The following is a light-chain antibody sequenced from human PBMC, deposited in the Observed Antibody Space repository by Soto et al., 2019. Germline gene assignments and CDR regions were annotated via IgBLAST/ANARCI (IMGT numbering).Light chain of an antibody. CDR2: DAS. CDR1: QDISNC. V-gene: IGKV1-33*01. J-gene: IGKJ3*01. CDR3: QQSDSLPFT. Sequence: DIQMTQSPSSLSASVGDRVTITCQASQDISNCLNWYQHKPGKAPKLLIYDASNLETGVPSRFTGSGSGTHFTFTTSSLQPEDIATFYCQQSDSLPFTFGPGTKVDIK.